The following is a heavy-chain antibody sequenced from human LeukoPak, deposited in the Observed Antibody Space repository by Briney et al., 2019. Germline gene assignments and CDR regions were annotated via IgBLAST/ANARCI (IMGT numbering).Heavy chain of an antibody. V-gene: IGHV4-39*01. CDR1: GGSISSSSYY. J-gene: IGHJ4*02. CDR2: IYYSGST. CDR3: ARQGFGELSAEY. D-gene: IGHD3-10*01. Sequence: SETLSLTCTVSGGSISSSSYYWGWIRQPPGKGLEWIGSIYYSGSTYYNPSLKSRVTISVDTSKNQFSLKLSSVTAADTAVYYCARQGFGELSAEYWGQGTLVTVSS.